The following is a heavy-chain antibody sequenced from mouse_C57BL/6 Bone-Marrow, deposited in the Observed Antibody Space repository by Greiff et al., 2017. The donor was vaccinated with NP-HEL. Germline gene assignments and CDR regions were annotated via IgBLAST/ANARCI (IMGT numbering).Heavy chain of an antibody. Sequence: EVQLVESGGGLVQPGGSMKLSCVASGFTFSNYWMNWVRQSPEKGLECVAQIRLKSDNYATHYAESVKGRFTISRYDSKSRVYLQMNNLRAEDTGIYYGTDDDYDVGYFDYWGQGTTLTVSS. CDR3: TDDDYDVGYFDY. CDR1: GFTFSNYW. J-gene: IGHJ2*01. CDR2: IRLKSDNYAT. V-gene: IGHV6-3*01. D-gene: IGHD2-4*01.